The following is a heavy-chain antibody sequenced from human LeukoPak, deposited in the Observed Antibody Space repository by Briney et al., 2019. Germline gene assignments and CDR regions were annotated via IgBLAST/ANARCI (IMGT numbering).Heavy chain of an antibody. D-gene: IGHD3-10*01. CDR3: ARDIKTMDDY. J-gene: IGHJ4*02. Sequence: QSGGSLRLSCGASGFTFSSYDMNWVRQAPGKGLEWVSYISSSGSAIYYADSVKGRFTISRDNAKNSLYLQMNSLRAEDTAVYYCARDIKTMDDYWGQGTLVTVSS. CDR2: ISSSGSAI. V-gene: IGHV3-48*03. CDR1: GFTFSSYD.